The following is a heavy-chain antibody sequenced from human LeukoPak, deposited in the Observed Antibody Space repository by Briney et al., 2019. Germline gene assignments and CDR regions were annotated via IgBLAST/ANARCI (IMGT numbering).Heavy chain of an antibody. CDR1: GGSISSGGYY. J-gene: IGHJ6*02. CDR2: INHSGST. CDR3: ARAEALGYCSSTSCYLANYYYYGMDV. Sequence: SQTLSLTCTVSGGSISSGGYYWSWIRQPPGKGLEWIGEINHSGSTNYNPSLKSRVTISVDTSKNQFSLKLSSVTAADTAVYYCARAEALGYCSSTSCYLANYYYYGMDVWGQGTTVTVSS. D-gene: IGHD2-2*01. V-gene: IGHV4-30-2*01.